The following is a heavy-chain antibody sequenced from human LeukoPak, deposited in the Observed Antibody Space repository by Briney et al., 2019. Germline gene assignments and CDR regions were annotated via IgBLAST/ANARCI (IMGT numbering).Heavy chain of an antibody. D-gene: IGHD3-22*01. J-gene: IGHJ4*02. Sequence: GASVKVSCKASGYTFTGNYMHWVRQAPGQGLEWRGWINPNSGGTNYAQKFRGRVTMTRDTSISTAYMELSRLRSDDTAVYYCAREVLSRRWDSSGYRYWGQGTLVTVSS. CDR1: GYTFTGNY. CDR2: INPNSGGT. V-gene: IGHV1-2*02. CDR3: AREVLSRRWDSSGYRY.